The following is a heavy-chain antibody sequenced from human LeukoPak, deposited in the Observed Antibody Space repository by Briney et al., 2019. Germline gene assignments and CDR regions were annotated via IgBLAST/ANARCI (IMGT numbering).Heavy chain of an antibody. CDR2: IRYDGSNK. V-gene: IGHV3-30*02. J-gene: IGHJ4*02. CDR3: ATDRGYYTSGSYYLDY. CDR1: GFTFSSYG. D-gene: IGHD3-10*01. Sequence: PGGSLRLSCAASGFTFSSYGMHWVRQAPGKGLEWVAFIRYDGSNKYYGDSVKGRFTISRDNSKNTLYLQVNSLRAEDTAVYYCATDRGYYTSGSYYLDYWGQGTLVTVSS.